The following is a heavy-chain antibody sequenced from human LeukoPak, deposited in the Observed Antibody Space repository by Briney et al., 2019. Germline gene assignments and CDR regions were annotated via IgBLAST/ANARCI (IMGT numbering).Heavy chain of an antibody. J-gene: IGHJ4*02. CDR2: IYYSGIT. D-gene: IGHD1-26*01. V-gene: IGHV4-39*01. Sequence: SETLSLTCTVSGGSISSSNYYWGWIREPPGKGLEWIWSIYYSGITYYNPSLKSRVTISVDTSNNQFSLKLSSVTAADTAVYYCARGAGSSAPDFDYWGQGTLVTVSS. CDR1: GGSISSSNYY. CDR3: ARGAGSSAPDFDY.